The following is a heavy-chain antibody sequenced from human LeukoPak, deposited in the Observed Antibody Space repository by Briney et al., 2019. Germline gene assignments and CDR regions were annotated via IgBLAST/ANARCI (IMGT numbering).Heavy chain of an antibody. CDR2: IYNSGST. V-gene: IGHV4-59*01. CDR3: ARGSSGNYYGMHV. Sequence: PSETLSLTCTVSGGSISTYYWSWIRQPPGKGLEWIGYIYNSGSTNYNPSLKSRVTISVDTSKNQFSLKLSSLTAADTAVYYCARGSSGNYYGMHVWGQGTTVTVSS. CDR1: GGSISTYY. J-gene: IGHJ6*02. D-gene: IGHD6-19*01.